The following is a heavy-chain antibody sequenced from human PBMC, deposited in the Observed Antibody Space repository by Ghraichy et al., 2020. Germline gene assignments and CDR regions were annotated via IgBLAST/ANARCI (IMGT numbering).Heavy chain of an antibody. Sequence: SCAASGFTFSSYWMSWVRQAPGKGLEWVANIKQDGSEKYYVDSVKGRFTISRDNAKNSLYLQMNSLRAEDTAVYYCARVLYEDDAFDIWGQGTMVTVSS. CDR3: ARVLYEDDAFDI. CDR2: IKQDGSEK. CDR1: GFTFSSYW. D-gene: IGHD3-16*01. J-gene: IGHJ3*02. V-gene: IGHV3-7*01.